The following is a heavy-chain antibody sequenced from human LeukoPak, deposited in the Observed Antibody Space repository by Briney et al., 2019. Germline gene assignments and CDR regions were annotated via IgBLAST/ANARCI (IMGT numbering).Heavy chain of an antibody. CDR2: IIPIFGTA. CDR3: ARGPHERSGYPDD. J-gene: IGHJ4*02. V-gene: IGHV1-69*05. D-gene: IGHD3-22*01. Sequence: SVKVSCKASGGTFSSYAISWVRQAPGQGLEWMGGIIPIFGTANYAQKFQGRVTMTTDTSTSTAYMELRSLRSDDTAVYYCARGPHERSGYPDDWGQGTLVTVSS. CDR1: GGTFSSYA.